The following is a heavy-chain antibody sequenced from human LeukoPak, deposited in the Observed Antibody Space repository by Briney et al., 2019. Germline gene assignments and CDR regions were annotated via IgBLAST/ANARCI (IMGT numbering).Heavy chain of an antibody. Sequence: GGSLRLSCAASGFTFSDYYMSWIRQAPGKGLEWVSYISSSGSTIYYADSVKGRFTISRDNAKNSLYLQMNSLRAEDTAVYYCAREMVRRPHYYYYGMDVWGQGTTVTVSS. D-gene: IGHD3-10*01. CDR2: ISSSGSTI. J-gene: IGHJ6*02. V-gene: IGHV3-11*01. CDR3: AREMVRRPHYYYYGMDV. CDR1: GFTFSDYY.